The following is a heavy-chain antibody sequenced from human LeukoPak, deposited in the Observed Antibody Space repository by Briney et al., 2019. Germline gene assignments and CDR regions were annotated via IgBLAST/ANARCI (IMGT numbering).Heavy chain of an antibody. CDR3: AKDRGYSFDY. V-gene: IGHV3-30*02. CDR1: GFTFSNYG. D-gene: IGHD5-18*01. J-gene: IGHJ4*02. CDR2: IRYDGSTK. Sequence: GGSLRLSCAASGFTFSNYGMHWVRQAPGKGLEWVAFIRYDGSTKYSADSVKGRFTISRDNSKNTLYLQMNSLRAEYTAVYYCAKDRGYSFDYWGQGTLVTVSS.